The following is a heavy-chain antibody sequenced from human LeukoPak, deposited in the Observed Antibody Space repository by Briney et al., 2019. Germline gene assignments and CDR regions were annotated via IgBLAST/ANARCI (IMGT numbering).Heavy chain of an antibody. CDR3: ARDGRAGTYYYMDV. CDR2: IYYSGST. D-gene: IGHD6-19*01. V-gene: IGHV4-59*01. CDR1: GGSISSYC. Sequence: SETLSLTCTVSGGSISSYCWSWIRQAPGKGLEWIGYIYYSGSTNYNPSLKSRVTISVDTSKNQSSLKLSSVTAADTAVYYCARDGRAGTYYYMDVWGKGTTVTVSS. J-gene: IGHJ6*03.